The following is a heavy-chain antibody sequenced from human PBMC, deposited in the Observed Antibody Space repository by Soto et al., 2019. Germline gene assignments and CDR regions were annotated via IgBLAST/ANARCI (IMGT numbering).Heavy chain of an antibody. D-gene: IGHD3-10*01. V-gene: IGHV6-1*01. CDR2: TYYRSQWYT. CDR1: GDSVSSNSAV. CDR3: AREPTIVSGIITHFDF. J-gene: IGHJ4*02. Sequence: SQTLSLTCAISGDSVSSNSAVWNWIRQSPSRGLEWLGRTYYRSQWYTDYAVSVESRIYIYPDTSKNQFSLQLNSVTPEDTAVYYCAREPTIVSGIITHFDFWGQGALVTVS.